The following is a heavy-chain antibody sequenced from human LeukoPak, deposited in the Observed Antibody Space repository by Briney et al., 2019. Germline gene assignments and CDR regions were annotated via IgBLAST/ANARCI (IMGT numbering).Heavy chain of an antibody. CDR3: AAEEQLAHDY. D-gene: IGHD6-6*01. J-gene: IGHJ4*02. CDR2: ISWNSGSI. V-gene: IGHV3-20*04. CDR1: GFTVSSNY. Sequence: PGGSLRLSCAASGFTVSSNYMSWVRQAPGKGLEWVSGISWNSGSIGYADSVKGRFTISRDNAKNSLYLQMNSLRAEDTALYYCAAEEQLAHDYWGQGTLVTVSS.